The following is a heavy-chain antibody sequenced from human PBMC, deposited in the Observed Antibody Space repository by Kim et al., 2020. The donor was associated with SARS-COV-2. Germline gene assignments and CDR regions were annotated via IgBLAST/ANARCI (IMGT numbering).Heavy chain of an antibody. J-gene: IGHJ4*02. CDR2: INHSGST. CDR1: GGSFSGYY. D-gene: IGHD6-19*01. CDR3: ARGRYSSV. Sequence: SETLSLTCAVYGGSFSGYYWSWIRQPPGKGPEWIGEINHSGSTNYNPSLKSRVTISVDTSKNQFSLKLSSVTAADTAVYYCARGRYSSVWGQGTLVTVSS. V-gene: IGHV4-34*01.